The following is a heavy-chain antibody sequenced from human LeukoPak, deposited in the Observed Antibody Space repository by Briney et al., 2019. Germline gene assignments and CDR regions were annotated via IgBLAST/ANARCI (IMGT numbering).Heavy chain of an antibody. CDR2: ISNSGSTI. V-gene: IGHV3-11*01. CDR3: AKDIGPSGSYFFAY. D-gene: IGHD1-26*01. J-gene: IGHJ4*02. Sequence: GGSLRLSCAASGFTFSDYYMSWIRQAPGKGLEWVSYISNSGSTIYYADSVKGRFTISRDNSKNTLYLQMNSLRAEDTAVYYCAKDIGPSGSYFFAYWGQGTLVTVSS. CDR1: GFTFSDYY.